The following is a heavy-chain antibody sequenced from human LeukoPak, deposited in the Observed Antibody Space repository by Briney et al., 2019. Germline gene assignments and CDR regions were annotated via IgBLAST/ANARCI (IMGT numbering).Heavy chain of an antibody. V-gene: IGHV4-4*07. D-gene: IGHD5-12*01. CDR2: ISTTENT. CDR3: ARGQGYSGYDSFDY. Sequence: SETLSLTCTVSGGSISTYYWSWIRQPAGKGLEWIGRISTTENTNYNPSLKSRVTISVDKSKNQFSLKLSSVTAADTAVYYCARGQGYSGYDSFDYWGQGTLVTVSS. CDR1: GGSISTYY. J-gene: IGHJ4*02.